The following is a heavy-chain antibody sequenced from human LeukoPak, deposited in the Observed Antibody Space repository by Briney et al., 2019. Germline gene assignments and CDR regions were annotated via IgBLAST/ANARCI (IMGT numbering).Heavy chain of an antibody. D-gene: IGHD6-19*01. J-gene: IGHJ4*02. Sequence: PGGSLRLSCAASGFTVSSNYMSWVRQAPGKGLEWVSVIYSGGSTYYADSVKGRFTISRDNSKNTLYLQMNSLRAEDTAVYYCARDSGYSSGWSGYWGQGALVTVSS. CDR2: IYSGGST. CDR1: GFTVSSNY. V-gene: IGHV3-66*01. CDR3: ARDSGYSSGWSGY.